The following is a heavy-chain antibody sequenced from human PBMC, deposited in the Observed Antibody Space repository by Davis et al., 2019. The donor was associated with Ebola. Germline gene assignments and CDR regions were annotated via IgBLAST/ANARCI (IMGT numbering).Heavy chain of an antibody. Sequence: PGGSLRLSCAASGFTFSSYSMNWVRQAPGKGLEWVSSISSSSSYIYYADSVKGRFTISRDNAKNSLYLQMNSLRAEDTAVYYCARGRGRIVVVPATFIGMDVWGQGTTVIVSS. D-gene: IGHD2-2*01. J-gene: IGHJ6*02. V-gene: IGHV3-21*01. CDR2: ISSSSSYI. CDR3: ARGRGRIVVVPATFIGMDV. CDR1: GFTFSSYS.